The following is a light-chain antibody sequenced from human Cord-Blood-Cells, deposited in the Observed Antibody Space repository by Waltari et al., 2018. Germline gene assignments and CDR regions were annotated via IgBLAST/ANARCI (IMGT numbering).Light chain of an antibody. J-gene: IGKJ2*03. Sequence: EIVLTQSPATLPLYPRERATLTCRASQSVSCSNLAWYQQKHGQAPRLLIYGASISATGIPDRFSGSVSGTEFALTISRQEPEEFAVYYCQQYGSSPLYSFGQGTKLESK. CDR1: QSVSCSN. V-gene: IGKV3-20*01. CDR2: GAS. CDR3: QQYGSSPLYS.